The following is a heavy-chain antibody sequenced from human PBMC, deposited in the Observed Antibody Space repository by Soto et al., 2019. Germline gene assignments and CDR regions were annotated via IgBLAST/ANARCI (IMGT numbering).Heavy chain of an antibody. CDR2: INPNSGGT. Sequence: ASVKVSCKASGYTFTGYYMHWVRQAPGQGLEWMGWINPNSGGTNYAQKFQGRVTMTRDTSISTAYMELSRLRSDDTAVYYCARANYYDSSGYALYWGQRTLVTVSS. CDR3: ARANYYDSSGYALY. D-gene: IGHD3-22*01. J-gene: IGHJ4*02. CDR1: GYTFTGYY. V-gene: IGHV1-2*02.